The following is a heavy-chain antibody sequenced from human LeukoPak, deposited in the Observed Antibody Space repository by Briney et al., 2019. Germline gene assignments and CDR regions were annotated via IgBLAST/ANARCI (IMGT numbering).Heavy chain of an antibody. Sequence: PSETLSLTCTVSGGSISSSSYYWGWIRQPPGKGLEWIGSIYYSGSTYYNTSLKSRVTMSVDTPKNHFALKLSSVTAADTAVYYCARHWYDIVDPWGQGTLVTVSS. CDR3: ARHWYDIVDP. J-gene: IGHJ5*02. CDR2: IYYSGST. CDR1: GGSISSSSYY. V-gene: IGHV4-39*01. D-gene: IGHD3-9*01.